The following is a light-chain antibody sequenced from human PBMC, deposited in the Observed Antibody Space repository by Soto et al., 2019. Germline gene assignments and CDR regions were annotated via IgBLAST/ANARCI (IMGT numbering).Light chain of an antibody. Sequence: EIVMTQSPVTLSASPGESATLSCRARQSVDNNVAWYQQKPGQAPRLLIYGASSRATGIPDRFSGSGSGTDFTLTISRLEPEDFAVYYCQQYGKTFGQGTKVDIK. J-gene: IGKJ1*01. CDR3: QQYGKT. V-gene: IGKV3-20*01. CDR1: QSVDNN. CDR2: GAS.